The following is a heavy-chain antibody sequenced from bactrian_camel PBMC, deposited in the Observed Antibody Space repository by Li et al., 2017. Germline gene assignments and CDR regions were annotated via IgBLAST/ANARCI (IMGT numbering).Heavy chain of an antibody. CDR3: AAGPECSTGDPDLWSLDYEY. J-gene: IGHJ4*01. V-gene: IGHV3S13*01. CDR1: GFTFSASY. CDR2: ISPSGGDT. Sequence: QLVESGGGFVQPGGSLKLSCAASGFTFSASYMSWVRQAPGKGVVSVATISPSGGDTYYADSVKGRFTISRDNAKNTLYLQMNSLKPEDTAMYICAAGPECSTGDPDLWSLDYEYWGQGTQVTVS.